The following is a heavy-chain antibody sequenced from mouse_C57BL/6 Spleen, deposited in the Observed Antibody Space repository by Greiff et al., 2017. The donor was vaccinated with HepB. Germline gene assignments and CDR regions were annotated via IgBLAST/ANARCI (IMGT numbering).Heavy chain of an antibody. J-gene: IGHJ4*01. V-gene: IGHV1-69*01. D-gene: IGHD1-2*01. CDR2: IDPSDSYT. Sequence: QVQLQQPGAELVMPGASVKLSCKASGYTFTSYWMHWVKQRPGQGLEWIGEIDPSDSYTNYNQKFKGKSTLTVDKSSSTAYMQLSSLTSEDSAVYYCARGNYYGDYYAMDYWGQGTSVTVSS. CDR1: GYTFTSYW. CDR3: ARGNYYGDYYAMDY.